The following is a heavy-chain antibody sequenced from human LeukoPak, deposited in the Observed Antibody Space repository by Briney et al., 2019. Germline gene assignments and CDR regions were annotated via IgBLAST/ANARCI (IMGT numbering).Heavy chain of an antibody. D-gene: IGHD6-19*01. CDR1: GFTFSSYG. CDR2: IRYDGSNK. V-gene: IGHV3-30*02. J-gene: IGHJ6*03. CDR3: AKEARSSGWSGYYYYMDV. Sequence: GGSLRLSCAASGFTFSSYGMHWVRQAPGKGLEWVAFIRYDGSNKYYADSVKGRFTISRDNSKNTLYLQMNSLRAEDTAVYYCAKEARSSGWSGYYYYMDVWGKGTTVTVSS.